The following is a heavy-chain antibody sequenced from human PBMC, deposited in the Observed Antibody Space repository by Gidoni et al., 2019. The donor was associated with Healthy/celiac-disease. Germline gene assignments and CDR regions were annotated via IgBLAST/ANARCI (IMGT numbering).Heavy chain of an antibody. J-gene: IGHJ6*02. Sequence: QVQLQESGPGLVKPSQTLSLTCTGSGGSLSSGRYYWSWIRQPAGKGLEWIGRIYTSGSTNYNPSLKSRVTISVDTSKNQFSLKLSSVTAADTAVYYCARDKPLYSSSPTYGMDVWGQGTTVTVSS. D-gene: IGHD6-13*01. V-gene: IGHV4-61*02. CDR2: IYTSGST. CDR1: GGSLSSGRYY. CDR3: ARDKPLYSSSPTYGMDV.